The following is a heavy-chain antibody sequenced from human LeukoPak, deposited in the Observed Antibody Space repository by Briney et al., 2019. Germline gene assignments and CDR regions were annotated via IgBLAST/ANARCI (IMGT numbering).Heavy chain of an antibody. J-gene: IGHJ4*02. CDR3: ARDRGHYYGSGSYSPFDY. CDR1: GDSIISGSYY. Sequence: SETLPLTCTVSGDSIISGSYYWSWIRQPAGKGLEWIGRIYSSGSSNYNPSLKSRVTISVDTSKNQFSLKLSSVTAADTAVYYCARDRGHYYGSGSYSPFDYWGQGTLVTVSS. V-gene: IGHV4-61*02. CDR2: IYSSGSS. D-gene: IGHD3-10*01.